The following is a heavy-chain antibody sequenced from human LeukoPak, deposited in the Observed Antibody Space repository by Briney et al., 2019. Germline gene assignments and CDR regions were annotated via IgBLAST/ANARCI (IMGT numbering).Heavy chain of an antibody. V-gene: IGHV4-34*01. CDR3: ARRPFYSSGWRGSFDY. CDR2: INHSGST. J-gene: IGHJ4*02. Sequence: SETLSLTCAVYGGSSSGYYWSWIRQPPGKGLEWIGEINHSGSTNYNPSLKSRVTISVDASKNQFSLKLSSVTAADTAVYYCARRPFYSSGWRGSFDYWGQGTLVTVSS. D-gene: IGHD6-19*01. CDR1: GGSSSGYY.